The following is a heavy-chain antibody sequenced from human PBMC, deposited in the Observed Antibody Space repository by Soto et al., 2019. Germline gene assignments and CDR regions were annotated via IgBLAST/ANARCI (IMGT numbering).Heavy chain of an antibody. CDR2: ISGSGGST. V-gene: IGHV3-23*01. CDR1: GFTFSSYA. D-gene: IGHD3-9*01. Sequence: PGGSLRLSCAASGFTFSSYAMSWVRQAPGKGLEWVSAISGSGGSTYYADSVKGRLTISRDNSKNTLYLQMNSLRAEDTAVYYCAKVSRYFDWLLPLDYWGQGTLVTVSS. CDR3: AKVSRYFDWLLPLDY. J-gene: IGHJ4*02.